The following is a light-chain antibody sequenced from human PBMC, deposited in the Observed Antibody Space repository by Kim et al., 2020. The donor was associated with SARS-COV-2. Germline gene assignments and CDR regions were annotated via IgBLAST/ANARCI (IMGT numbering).Light chain of an antibody. CDR2: WAS. CDR1: QSGLYSSNIRSS. J-gene: IGKJ1*01. Sequence: DIVMTQSPDSLAVSLGERATINCESTQSGLYSSNIRSSLAWYQQKPGQPPTLLIYWASIRQSGVPGRFSGSGSGTDFTLTISSLQAEGVAVYYCQQYYRTPWTFGQGTKVDIK. V-gene: IGKV4-1*01. CDR3: QQYYRTPWT.